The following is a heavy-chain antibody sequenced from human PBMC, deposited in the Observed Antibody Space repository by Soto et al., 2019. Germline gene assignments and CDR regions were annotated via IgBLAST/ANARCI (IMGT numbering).Heavy chain of an antibody. CDR2: FDPEDGET. J-gene: IGHJ5*02. V-gene: IGHV1-24*01. D-gene: IGHD3-3*01. Sequence: ASVKVSCKVSGYTLTELSMHWVRQAPGKGLEWMGGFDPEDGETIYAQKFQGRVTMTEDTSTDTAYMELSSLRSEDTAVYYCATAPFDAYDFWSGQNPRNYNWFDPWGQGTLVTVSP. CDR3: ATAPFDAYDFWSGQNPRNYNWFDP. CDR1: GYTLTELS.